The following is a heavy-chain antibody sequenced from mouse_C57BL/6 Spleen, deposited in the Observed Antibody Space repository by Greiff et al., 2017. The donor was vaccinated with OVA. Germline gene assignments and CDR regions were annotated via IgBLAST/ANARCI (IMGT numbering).Heavy chain of an antibody. J-gene: IGHJ4*01. Sequence: VQLQQSGPELVKPGASVKISCKASGYTFTDYYMNWVKQSHGKSLEWIGDINPNNGGTSYNQKFKSKATLTVDKSSSTAYMELRSLTSEDSAVYYCARPYSNYVGYAMDYWGQGTSVTVSS. CDR2: INPNNGGT. V-gene: IGHV1-26*01. CDR3: ARPYSNYVGYAMDY. D-gene: IGHD2-5*01. CDR1: GYTFTDYY.